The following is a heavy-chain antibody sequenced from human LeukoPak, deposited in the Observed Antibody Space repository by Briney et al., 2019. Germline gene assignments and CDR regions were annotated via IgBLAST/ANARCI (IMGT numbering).Heavy chain of an antibody. Sequence: SETLSLTCTVSGGSISSSSYYWGWIRQPPGKGLEWIGSIYYSGGTYYNPSLKSRVTISVDTSKNQFSLKLSSMTAADTAVYYCARVRVFAKLSVVRPREVNCFDPWGQGTLVTVSS. CDR1: GGSISSSSYY. CDR2: IYYSGGT. D-gene: IGHD2-21*01. CDR3: ARVRVFAKLSVVRPREVNCFDP. V-gene: IGHV4-39*07. J-gene: IGHJ5*02.